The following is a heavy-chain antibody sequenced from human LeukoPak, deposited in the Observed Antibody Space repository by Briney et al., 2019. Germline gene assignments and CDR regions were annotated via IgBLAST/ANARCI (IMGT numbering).Heavy chain of an antibody. CDR1: GYSISSGYF. V-gene: IGHV4-38-2*02. CDR2: IYHSGST. Sequence: PSETLSLTCTVSGYSISSGYFWGWIRQPPGKGLEWIGSIYHSGSTSYNPSLKSRLTISVDTSKNQFSLKLNFVTAADTAVYYCASRTDLTGAFDYWGQGTLVTVSS. D-gene: IGHD1-20*01. CDR3: ASRTDLTGAFDY. J-gene: IGHJ4*02.